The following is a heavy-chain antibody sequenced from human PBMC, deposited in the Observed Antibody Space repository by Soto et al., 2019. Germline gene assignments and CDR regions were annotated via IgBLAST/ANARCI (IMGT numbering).Heavy chain of an antibody. CDR3: ARVAGLVMIDY. CDR2: TRNKANSYTT. Sequence: GSLRLSCAASGFTFSDHYMDWVRQAPGKGLEWVGRTRNKANSYTTEYAASVKGRFTISRDDSKNSLYLQMNSLKTEDTAVYYCARVAGLVMIDYWGQGTLVTVSS. CDR1: GFTFSDHY. D-gene: IGHD3-22*01. V-gene: IGHV3-72*01. J-gene: IGHJ4*02.